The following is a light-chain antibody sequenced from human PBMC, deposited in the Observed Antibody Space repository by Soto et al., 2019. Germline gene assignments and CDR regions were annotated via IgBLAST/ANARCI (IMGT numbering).Light chain of an antibody. CDR2: GAS. CDR1: QSISSF. J-gene: IGKJ1*01. V-gene: IGKV1-39*01. CDR3: QQSHSAWT. Sequence: DIQMTQSPSSPSASVGDRVTLTCRASQSISSFLNWYQQKPGKAPKVLIYGASSLQTGVPSRFSGSGSGTDFTLTISSLQPEDSATYYCQQSHSAWTFGQGTKVEI.